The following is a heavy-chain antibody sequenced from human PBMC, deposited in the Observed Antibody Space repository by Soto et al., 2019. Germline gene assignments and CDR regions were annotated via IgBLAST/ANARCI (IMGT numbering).Heavy chain of an antibody. CDR1: GYTFTSYG. D-gene: IGHD2-2*01. V-gene: IGHV1-18*01. Sequence: QVQLVQSGAEVKKPGASVKVSCKASGYTFTSYGISWVRQAPGQGLEWMGWISAYNGNTNYAQKLQARLTVTTDTYSSREYMELRSLRSDDTAVHYCVGAALPYCFDYWGQGTLVTFSS. CDR2: ISAYNGNT. J-gene: IGHJ4*02. CDR3: VGAALPYCFDY.